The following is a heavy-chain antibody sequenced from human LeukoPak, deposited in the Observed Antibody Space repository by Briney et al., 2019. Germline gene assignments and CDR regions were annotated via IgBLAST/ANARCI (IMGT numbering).Heavy chain of an antibody. Sequence: SETLSLTCTVSGGSISSGGYYWSWIRQHPGKGLEWIGYIYYSGSTYYNPSLKSRVTISVDTSKNQFSLKLSSVTAADTAVYHCAGGRGSLVSITDYWGQGTLVTVSS. CDR1: GGSISSGGYY. V-gene: IGHV4-31*03. J-gene: IGHJ4*02. D-gene: IGHD1-26*01. CDR3: AGGRGSLVSITDY. CDR2: IYYSGST.